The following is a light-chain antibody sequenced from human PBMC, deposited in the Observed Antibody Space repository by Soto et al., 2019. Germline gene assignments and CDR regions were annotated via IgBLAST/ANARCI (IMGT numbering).Light chain of an antibody. CDR2: AAS. CDR1: QTVGSNY. J-gene: IGKJ1*01. Sequence: EIVLTQSPGTLSLSPGESATLSCRASQTVGSNYLAWYQQRPGQAPRLLLYAASSRATGIPDRISASGSGTDFALTISRLEPVDFAVYYCQQYLTSAQTFGQGTKVELK. V-gene: IGKV3-20*01. CDR3: QQYLTSAQT.